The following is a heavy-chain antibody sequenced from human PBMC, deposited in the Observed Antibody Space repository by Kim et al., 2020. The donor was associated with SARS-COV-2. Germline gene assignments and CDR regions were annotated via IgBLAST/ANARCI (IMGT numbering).Heavy chain of an antibody. CDR1: GFTFSSYW. Sequence: GGSLRLSCAASGFTFSSYWMSWVRQAPGKGLEWVANIKQDGSEKYYVDSVKGRFTISRDNAKNSLYLQMNSLRAEDTAVYYCARAAPPVMITFGGVPEGYFDYWGQGTLVTVSS. CDR2: IKQDGSEK. V-gene: IGHV3-7*01. J-gene: IGHJ4*02. CDR3: ARAAPPVMITFGGVPEGYFDY. D-gene: IGHD3-16*01.